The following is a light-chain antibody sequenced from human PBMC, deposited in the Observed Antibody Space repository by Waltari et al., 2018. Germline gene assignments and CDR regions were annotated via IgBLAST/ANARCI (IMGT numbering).Light chain of an antibody. Sequence: EVVMTQSPATLSVSPGERATLSCRASQSVGSNLAWYQQKPGQAPRLLIYGASTRATGIPARCSGSGSGTEFTLSISSLQSEDFAVYYCQQFNNWPPITFGQGTRLDIK. CDR3: QQFNNWPPIT. V-gene: IGKV3-15*01. J-gene: IGKJ5*01. CDR2: GAS. CDR1: QSVGSN.